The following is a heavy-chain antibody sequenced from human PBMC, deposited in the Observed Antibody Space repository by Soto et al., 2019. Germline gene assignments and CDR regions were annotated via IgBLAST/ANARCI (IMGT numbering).Heavy chain of an antibody. D-gene: IGHD6-19*01. J-gene: IGHJ4*02. Sequence: GSLRLSCVASGFTFITSFMGWVRQAPGKGLEWVANINQDGGGTYYVDSVEGRFTISRDNAKDSLYLQMNSLRGEDTAVYYCARYFRGSGRYFFDYWGQGTLVTVSS. CDR1: GFTFITSF. CDR3: ARYFRGSGRYFFDY. CDR2: INQDGGGT. V-gene: IGHV3-7*03.